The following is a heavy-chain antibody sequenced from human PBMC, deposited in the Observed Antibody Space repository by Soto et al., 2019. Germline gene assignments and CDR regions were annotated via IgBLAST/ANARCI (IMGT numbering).Heavy chain of an antibody. Sequence: QVPLVQSGAEVKKPGSSVKVSCKASGGTFSSYAISWVRQAPGQGLEWMGGIIPIFGTANYAQKFQGRVTITADESTSTAYMELSSLRSEDTAVYYCAREHCSGGSCYSQPYYYYYGMDVWGQGTTVTVSS. CDR3: AREHCSGGSCYSQPYYYYYGMDV. V-gene: IGHV1-69*01. D-gene: IGHD2-15*01. CDR2: IIPIFGTA. J-gene: IGHJ6*02. CDR1: GGTFSSYA.